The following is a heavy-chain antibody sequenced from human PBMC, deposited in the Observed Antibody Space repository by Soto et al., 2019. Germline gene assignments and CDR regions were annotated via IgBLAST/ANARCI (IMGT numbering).Heavy chain of an antibody. D-gene: IGHD5-18*01. V-gene: IGHV4-59*08. CDR1: GGSISSYY. J-gene: IGHJ4*02. CDR3: ARRYGSCFDY. Sequence: PSETLSLTCTVSGGSISSYYWSWIRQPPGKGLEWIGYIYYSGSTNYNPSLKSRVTISVDTSKNQFSLKLSSVTAADTAVHYCARRYGSCFDYWCQGILVNVS. CDR2: IYYSGST.